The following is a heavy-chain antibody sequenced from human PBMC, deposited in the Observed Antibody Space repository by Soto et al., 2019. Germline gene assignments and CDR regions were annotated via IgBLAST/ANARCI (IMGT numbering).Heavy chain of an antibody. J-gene: IGHJ3*02. D-gene: IGHD4-17*01. CDR2: ISRSGSTI. Sequence: GGSLRLSCAASGFTFSDYYMSWIRQAPGKGLEWVSYISRSGSTIYYADSVKGRFTISRDNAKNSLYLQMNSLRAEDTAVYYCARPTTVTTWDAFDIWGQGTMVTVSS. V-gene: IGHV3-11*01. CDR1: GFTFSDYY. CDR3: ARPTTVTTWDAFDI.